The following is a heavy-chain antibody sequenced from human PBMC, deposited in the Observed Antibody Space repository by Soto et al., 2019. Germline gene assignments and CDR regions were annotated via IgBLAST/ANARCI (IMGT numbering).Heavy chain of an antibody. Sequence: QVQLVQSGAEVKKPGASVKVSCKASGYTFTSYYMHWVRQAPGQGLEWMGGIIPIFGTANYAQKFQGRVTITADKSTSTAYMELSSLRSEDTAVYYCARVYDYGSGSYQTPDYYYGMDVWGQGTTVTVSS. CDR2: IIPIFGTA. CDR3: ARVYDYGSGSYQTPDYYYGMDV. V-gene: IGHV1-69*06. D-gene: IGHD3-10*01. CDR1: GYTFTSYY. J-gene: IGHJ6*02.